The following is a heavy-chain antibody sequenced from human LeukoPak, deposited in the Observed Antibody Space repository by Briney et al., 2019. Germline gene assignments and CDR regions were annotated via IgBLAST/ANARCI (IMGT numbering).Heavy chain of an antibody. CDR2: INPSGGST. CDR1: GYTFTSYY. D-gene: IGHD3-16*01. V-gene: IGHV1-46*01. J-gene: IGHJ4*02. CDR3: ASGGLGTTPMDY. Sequence: ASVKVSCKASGYTFTSYYMHWVRQAPGQGLEWMGIINPSGGSTSYAQKFQGRVTMTRDTSTRTVYMELSSLRSEDTAVYYCASGGLGTTPMDYWGQGTLVTVSS.